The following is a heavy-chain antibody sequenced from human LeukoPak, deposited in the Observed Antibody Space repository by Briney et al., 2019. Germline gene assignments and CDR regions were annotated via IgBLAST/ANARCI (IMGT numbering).Heavy chain of an antibody. CDR3: ARGVRWAPAAPNWFDP. Sequence: SETLSLTCTVSGGSISSYYWSWIWQPAGKGLEWIGRIYTSGSTNYNPSLKSRVTMSVDTSKNQFSLKLSSVTAADTAVYYCARGVRWAPAAPNWFDPWGQGTLVTVSS. CDR1: GGSISSYY. V-gene: IGHV4-4*07. D-gene: IGHD2-2*01. J-gene: IGHJ5*02. CDR2: IYTSGST.